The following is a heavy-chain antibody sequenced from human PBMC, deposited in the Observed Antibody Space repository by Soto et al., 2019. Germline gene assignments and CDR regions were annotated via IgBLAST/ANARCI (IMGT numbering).Heavy chain of an antibody. CDR1: GGTFSSYT. D-gene: IGHD3-10*01. V-gene: IGHV1-69*02. J-gene: IGHJ4*02. Sequence: QVQLVQSGAEVKKPGSSVKVSCKASGGTFSSYTISWVRQAPGQGLEWMGRIIPILGIANYAQKFQGRVTITADKSTSTAYMELSSLRSEDTAVYYCARAGWFGEFPYYFDYWGQGTLVTVSS. CDR3: ARAGWFGEFPYYFDY. CDR2: IIPILGIA.